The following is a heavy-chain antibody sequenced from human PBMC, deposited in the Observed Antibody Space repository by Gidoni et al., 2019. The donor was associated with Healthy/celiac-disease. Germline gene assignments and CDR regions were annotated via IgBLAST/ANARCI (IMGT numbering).Heavy chain of an antibody. D-gene: IGHD3-22*01. CDR2: ISWDGSST. CDR1: GFTCDDSP. J-gene: IGHJ6*02. Sequence: EVQLVESGGFVVQHAGSLRLSGSASGFTCDDSPLPWFRQAPGKVLEWVVLISWDGSSTYYADSVKGRLTISIDNSKNSLYLQMNSLRTEDTALYYCAKAPYDYDSSGYHSSYGMDVWGQGTTVTVSS. CDR3: AKAPYDYDSSGYHSSYGMDV. V-gene: IGHV3-43*01.